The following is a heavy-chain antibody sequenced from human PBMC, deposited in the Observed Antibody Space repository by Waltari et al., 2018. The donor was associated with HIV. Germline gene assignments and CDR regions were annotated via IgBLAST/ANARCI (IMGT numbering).Heavy chain of an antibody. V-gene: IGHV1-2*02. J-gene: IGHJ4*02. D-gene: IGHD4-17*01. CDR2: INPNSGGT. CDR3: AREPSLTTAYDY. Sequence: QVQLVQSGAEVKKPGAPVQVSCTASGYTFTGYYMHWVRQAPGQGLEWMGWINPNSGGTNYAQKFQGRVTMTRDTSISTAYMELTRLRSDDTAVYYCAREPSLTTAYDYWGQGTLVTVSS. CDR1: GYTFTGYY.